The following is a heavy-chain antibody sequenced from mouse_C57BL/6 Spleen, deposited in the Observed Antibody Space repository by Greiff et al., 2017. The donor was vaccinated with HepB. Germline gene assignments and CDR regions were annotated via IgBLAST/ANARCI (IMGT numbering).Heavy chain of an antibody. J-gene: IGHJ4*01. CDR1: GYSITSGYY. V-gene: IGHV3-6*01. CDR3: ARNYDGYAMDY. CDR2: ISYDGSN. D-gene: IGHD2-4*01. Sequence: EVQLQQSGPGLVKPSQSLSLTCSVTGYSITSGYYWNWIRQFPGNKLEWMGYISYDGSNNYNPFLKNRISITRDTSKNQFFLKLNSVTTEDTATYYCARNYDGYAMDYWGQGTSVTVSS.